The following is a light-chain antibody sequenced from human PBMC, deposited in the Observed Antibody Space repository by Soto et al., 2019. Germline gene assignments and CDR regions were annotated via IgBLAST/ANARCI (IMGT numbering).Light chain of an antibody. CDR2: EVS. CDR1: SSDVGNYNL. V-gene: IGLV2-23*02. Sequence: QSALTQPASVSGSPGQSITISCSGTSSDVGNYNLVSWYQQHPGKAPKPLIYEVSKRPSGVTDRFSGSKSGNTASLTISGLQAEDEAGYYCCSYAGSSTPYVFGTGTKLTVL. J-gene: IGLJ1*01. CDR3: CSYAGSSTPYV.